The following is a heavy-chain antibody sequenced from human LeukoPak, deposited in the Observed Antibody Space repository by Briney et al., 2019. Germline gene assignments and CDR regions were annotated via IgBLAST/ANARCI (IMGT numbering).Heavy chain of an antibody. D-gene: IGHD2-2*01. CDR1: GGSISSSSYY. CDR3: ARGLVVPAAATNWFDP. V-gene: IGHV4-39*07. Sequence: PSETLSLTCTVSGGSISSSSYYWGWIRQPPGKGLEWIGSIYYSGSTYYNPSLKSRVTISVDTSKNQFSLKLSSVTAADTAVYYCARGLVVPAAATNWFDPWGQGTLVTVSS. CDR2: IYYSGST. J-gene: IGHJ5*02.